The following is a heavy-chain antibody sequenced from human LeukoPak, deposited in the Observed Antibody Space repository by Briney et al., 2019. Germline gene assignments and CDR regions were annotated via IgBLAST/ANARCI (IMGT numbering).Heavy chain of an antibody. CDR2: INHSGST. D-gene: IGHD2-2*01. CDR1: GGSTSSYY. V-gene: IGHV4-34*01. Sequence: SETLSLTCTVSGGSTSSYYWSWIRQPPGKGLEWIGEINHSGSTNYNPSLKSRVTISVDTSKNQFSLKLSSVTAADTAVYYCARLIAVVPAASNWFDPWGQGTLVTVSS. CDR3: ARLIAVVPAASNWFDP. J-gene: IGHJ5*02.